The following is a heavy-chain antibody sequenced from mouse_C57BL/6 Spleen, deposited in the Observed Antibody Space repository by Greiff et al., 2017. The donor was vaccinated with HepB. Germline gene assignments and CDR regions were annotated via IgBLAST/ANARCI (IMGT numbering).Heavy chain of an antibody. CDR1: GYSFTGYF. Sequence: EVQLQESGPELVKPGDSVKISCKASGYSFTGYFMNWVMQSHGKSLEWIGRINPYNGDTFYNQKFKGKATLTVDKSSSTAHMELRSLTSEDSAVYYCATHGSSHPYFDYWGQGTTLTVSS. D-gene: IGHD1-1*01. CDR2: INPYNGDT. V-gene: IGHV1-20*01. CDR3: ATHGSSHPYFDY. J-gene: IGHJ2*01.